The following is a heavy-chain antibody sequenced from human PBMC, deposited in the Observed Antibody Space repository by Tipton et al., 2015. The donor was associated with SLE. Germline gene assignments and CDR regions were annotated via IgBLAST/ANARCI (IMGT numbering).Heavy chain of an antibody. CDR1: GFTVSSNY. CDR2: IYSGGST. D-gene: IGHD2-15*01. J-gene: IGHJ4*02. Sequence: SLRLSCAAPGFTVSSNYMSWVRQAPGKGLEWVSVIYSGGSTYYADSVKGRFTISRDNSKNTLYLQMNSLRAEDTAVYYCASYCSGGSCERGFDYWGQGTLVTVSS. V-gene: IGHV3-66*01. CDR3: ASYCSGGSCERGFDY.